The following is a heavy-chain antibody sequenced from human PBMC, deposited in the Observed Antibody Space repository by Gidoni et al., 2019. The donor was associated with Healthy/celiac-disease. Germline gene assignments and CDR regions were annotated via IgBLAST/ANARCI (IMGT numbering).Heavy chain of an antibody. D-gene: IGHD2-15*01. CDR3: ARDGVYCSGGSCYHPAFDY. V-gene: IGHV1-46*03. CDR2: INPSGGST. J-gene: IGHJ4*02. Sequence: QVQLVQSGAEVKKPGASVKVSCKASGYTFTSYYMHWVRQAPGQGLEWMGIINPSGGSTSYAQKFQGRVTMTRDTSTSTVYMELSSLRSEDTAVYYCARDGVYCSGGSCYHPAFDYWGQGTLVTVSS. CDR1: GYTFTSYY.